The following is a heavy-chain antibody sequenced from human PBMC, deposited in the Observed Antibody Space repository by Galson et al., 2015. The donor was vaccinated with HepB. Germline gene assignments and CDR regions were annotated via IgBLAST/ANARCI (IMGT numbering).Heavy chain of an antibody. V-gene: IGHV1-46*01. J-gene: IGHJ4*02. CDR2: INPGGGNT. CDR1: RYTFTSYH. CDR3: ARDWVSYSSTSCHPAYFDY. Sequence: SVKVSCKASRYTFTSYHIHWVRQAPGQGLEWMGIINPGGGNTNYAQKFQGRVTITADESTSTAYMELSSLRSEDTAVYYCARDWVSYSSTSCHPAYFDYWGQGTLVTVSS. D-gene: IGHD2-2*01.